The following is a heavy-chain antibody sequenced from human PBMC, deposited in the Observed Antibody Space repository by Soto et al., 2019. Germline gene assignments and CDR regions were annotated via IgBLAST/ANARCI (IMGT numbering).Heavy chain of an antibody. Sequence: PGGSLRLSCAASGFIFSPYGIHWVRQAPGKGLEWVALIRNDGSDKYYAESVTGRFTISRDNSKNTVYLQMNSLRAEDTALYFCARAPRMAPFDMWGQGTMVTVS. CDR3: ARAPRMAPFDM. V-gene: IGHV3-33*01. CDR1: GFIFSPYG. CDR2: IRNDGSDK. J-gene: IGHJ3*02.